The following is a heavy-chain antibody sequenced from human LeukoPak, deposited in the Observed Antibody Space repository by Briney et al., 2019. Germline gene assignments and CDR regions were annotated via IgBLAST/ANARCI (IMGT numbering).Heavy chain of an antibody. J-gene: IGHJ6*02. CDR2: FDPEEGKT. CDR1: GYTLTELS. V-gene: IGHV1-24*01. Sequence: GASVKVSCKVAGYTLTELSIHWVRQAPGRGLEWIGGFDPEEGKTIYAEKFQGRVALTEDRSADTAYMELSSLRSDDTAVYYCATLKYYYGSGSSDYYYGMDVWGQGTTVTVSS. D-gene: IGHD3-10*01. CDR3: ATLKYYYGSGSSDYYYGMDV.